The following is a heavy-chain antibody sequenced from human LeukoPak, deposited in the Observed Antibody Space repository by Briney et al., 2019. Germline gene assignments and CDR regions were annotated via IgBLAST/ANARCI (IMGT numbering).Heavy chain of an antibody. CDR1: GFTFSNAW. CDR2: IKNKTDGGTT. V-gene: IGHV3-15*01. J-gene: IGHJ4*02. CDR3: TTALYYDSSGYYREFDY. Sequence: EPGGSLRLSCAASGFTFSNAWMRWVRQAPGKGLEWVGHIKNKTDGGTTDYDAPVKGRFTISRDDSKNTLYLQMNSLKTEDTAVYYCTTALYYDSSGYYREFDYWGQGTLVTVSS. D-gene: IGHD3-22*01.